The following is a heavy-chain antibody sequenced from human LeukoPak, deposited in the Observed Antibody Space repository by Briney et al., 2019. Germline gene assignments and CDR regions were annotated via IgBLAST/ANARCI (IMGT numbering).Heavy chain of an antibody. V-gene: IGHV4-59*01. J-gene: IGHJ4*02. D-gene: IGHD3-9*01. CDR2: VHDSAGT. Sequence: PSETLPLTCTVSGGSINKYYWSWIRQSPGKGLEWLGYVHDSAGTIYNPSLKSRVTISVGTSKTQFSLKVTSVTTADTAVSYCAKGRKDFDTNLGPFDSWGQGILVTVSS. CDR1: GGSINKYY. CDR3: AKGRKDFDTNLGPFDS.